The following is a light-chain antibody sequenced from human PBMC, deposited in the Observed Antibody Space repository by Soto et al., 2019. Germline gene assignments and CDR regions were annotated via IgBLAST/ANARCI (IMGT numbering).Light chain of an antibody. V-gene: IGKV3-15*01. CDR2: DAS. Sequence: ESVMTQSPATLSVSPEEGATLSCKASQNVYNNLAWYQQRPGQPPRLLIYDASTRATGISARFSGSGYGTEFTLTISSLQSEDFAVYFCQQCRNWPLTFGGRTKVDMK. CDR3: QQCRNWPLT. CDR1: QNVYNN. J-gene: IGKJ4*01.